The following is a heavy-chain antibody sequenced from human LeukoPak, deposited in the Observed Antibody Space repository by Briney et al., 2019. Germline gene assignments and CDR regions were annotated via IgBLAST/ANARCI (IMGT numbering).Heavy chain of an antibody. Sequence: GGSLRLSCAASGFTFSSYAMSWVRQAPGKGLEWVSAISGSGGSTYYADSVKGRFTISRDNSKNTLYLQMNSLRAEDTAVYYCAKAQRYSSSWYISYDAFDIWGQGTMVTVSS. CDR2: ISGSGGST. V-gene: IGHV3-23*01. CDR3: AKAQRYSSSWYISYDAFDI. D-gene: IGHD6-13*01. J-gene: IGHJ3*02. CDR1: GFTFSSYA.